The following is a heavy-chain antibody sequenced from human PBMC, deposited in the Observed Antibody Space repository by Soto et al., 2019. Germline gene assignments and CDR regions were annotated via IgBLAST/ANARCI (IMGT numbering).Heavy chain of an antibody. J-gene: IGHJ4*02. V-gene: IGHV4-59*01. D-gene: IGHD3-3*01. CDR2: IFYSDNT. CDR3: ARGGETYYDFWSGFPPIDY. CDR1: GGSISTYY. Sequence: SETLSLTCTVSGGSISTYYWSWIRQSPGKGLEWIGYIFYSDNTNYNPSLRSRVTISVDTSKSQFSLKLTSVTAADTAVYYCARGGETYYDFWSGFPPIDYWGQGALVIVS.